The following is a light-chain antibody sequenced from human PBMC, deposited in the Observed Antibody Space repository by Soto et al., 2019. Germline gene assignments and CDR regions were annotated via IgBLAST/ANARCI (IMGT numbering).Light chain of an antibody. J-gene: IGLJ2*01. V-gene: IGLV2-14*01. Sequence: QSALTQPASVSGSPGQSITISCTGTSSDVGGYNYVSWYQQHPGKAPKLMIYEVSNRPSGVSNRFSGSKSGNTASLTISGLQAEDESDYCCSSYTSSRTVVFGGGTKLTVL. CDR3: SSYTSSRTVV. CDR2: EVS. CDR1: SSDVGGYNY.